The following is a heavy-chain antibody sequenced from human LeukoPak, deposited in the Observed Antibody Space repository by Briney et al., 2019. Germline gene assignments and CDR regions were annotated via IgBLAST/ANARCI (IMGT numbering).Heavy chain of an antibody. J-gene: IGHJ3*02. D-gene: IGHD2-2*01. CDR3: ARAPMGYCSSTSCLTAFDI. CDR1: GGSISSGGYS. CDR2: IYHSGST. Sequence: SSETLSLTCAASGGSISSGGYSWSWIRQPPGKGLEWIGYIYHSGSTYYNPSLKSRVTISVDRSKNQFSLKLSSVTAADTAVYYCARAPMGYCSSTSCLTAFDIWGQGTMVTVSS. V-gene: IGHV4-30-2*01.